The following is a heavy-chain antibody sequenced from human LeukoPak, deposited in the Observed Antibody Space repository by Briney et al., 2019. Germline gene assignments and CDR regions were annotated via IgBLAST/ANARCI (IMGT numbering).Heavy chain of an antibody. CDR2: ITTSSNT. V-gene: IGHV3-48*03. J-gene: IGHJ3*01. CDR1: GFTSSGYE. Sequence: DPGGSLRLSCAASGFTSSGYEMNWVRQVPGKGLEWVSCITTSSNTYYADSVRGRFTISRDNAKSSLYLQMNSLRADDTAIYYCARNAFDSWGQGTRVTVPS. CDR3: ARNAFDS.